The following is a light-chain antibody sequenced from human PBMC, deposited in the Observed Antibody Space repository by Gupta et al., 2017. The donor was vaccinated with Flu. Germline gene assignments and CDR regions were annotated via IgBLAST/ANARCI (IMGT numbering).Light chain of an antibody. J-gene: IGLJ2*01. CDR1: SSSIGAGFD. CDR2: GNS. V-gene: IGLV1-40*01. Sequence: QSVLTQPPSVSGAPGQRVTISCTGSSSSIGAGFDVHWYQQLPGTAPKLLIYGNSNRPSGVPDRFSGSKSGTSASLAITGLQAEDEADYYCQSYDSGVVFGGGTKLTVL. CDR3: QSYDSGVV.